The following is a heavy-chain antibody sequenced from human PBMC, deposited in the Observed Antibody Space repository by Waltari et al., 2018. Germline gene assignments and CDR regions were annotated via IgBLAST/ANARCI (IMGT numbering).Heavy chain of an antibody. CDR2: IYTDDRP. CDR3: ASRPGGDYPYFDY. D-gene: IGHD4-17*01. J-gene: IGHJ4*02. Sequence: EVQLVYSGGGFVQPGGSLGLPCAASGFAVSRKYMTSVRQSPGKGLEWVSLIYTDDRPFYADSVKGRFTISRHDSTNTLFLQMSGLRVEDTALYYCASRPGGDYPYFDYWGQGTLVTVSS. V-gene: IGHV3-53*04. CDR1: GFAVSRKY.